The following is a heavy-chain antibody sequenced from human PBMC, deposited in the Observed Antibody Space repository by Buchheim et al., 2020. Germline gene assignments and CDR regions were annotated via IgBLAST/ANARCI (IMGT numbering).Heavy chain of an antibody. CDR3: AREREMDYYDSSGYPYAFDI. J-gene: IGHJ3*02. D-gene: IGHD3-22*01. CDR2: IYYSGST. Sequence: QVQPQESGPGLVKPSQTLSLTCTVSGGSISSGDYYWSWIRQPPGKGLEWIGYIYYSGSTYYNPSLKSRVTISVDTSKNQFSLKLSSVTAADTAVYYCAREREMDYYDSSGYPYAFDIWGQGT. CDR1: GGSISSGDYY. V-gene: IGHV4-30-4*01.